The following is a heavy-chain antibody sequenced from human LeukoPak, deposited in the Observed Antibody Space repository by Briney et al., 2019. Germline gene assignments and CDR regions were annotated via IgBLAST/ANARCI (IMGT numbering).Heavy chain of an antibody. Sequence: GRSLRLSCTASGFTFGDYTMSWVRQAPGKGLEWVGFIRSKAYGGTTEYAASVKGRFTISRDGSKSIAYLQLNSLKTEDTAVYYCTRDMYYYDSSGTSYWGQGTLVTVSS. CDR2: IRSKAYGGTT. V-gene: IGHV3-49*04. D-gene: IGHD3-22*01. J-gene: IGHJ4*02. CDR1: GFTFGDYT. CDR3: TRDMYYYDSSGTSY.